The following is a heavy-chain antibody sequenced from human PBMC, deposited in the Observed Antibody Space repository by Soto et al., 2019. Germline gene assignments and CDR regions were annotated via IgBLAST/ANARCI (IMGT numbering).Heavy chain of an antibody. CDR2: ISYDGSNK. CDR3: ARDLKGMVTTLYFDY. V-gene: IGHV3-30-3*01. D-gene: IGHD4-17*01. J-gene: IGHJ4*02. CDR1: GFTFSSYA. Sequence: QVQLLESGGGVVQPGRSLRLSCAASGFTFSSYAMHWVRQAPGKGLEWVAVISYDGSNKYYADSVKGRFTISRDNSKNTLYLQMNSLRAEDTAVYYCARDLKGMVTTLYFDYWGQGTLVTVSS.